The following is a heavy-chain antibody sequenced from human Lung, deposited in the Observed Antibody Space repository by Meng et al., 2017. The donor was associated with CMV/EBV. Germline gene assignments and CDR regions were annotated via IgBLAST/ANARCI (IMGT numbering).Heavy chain of an antibody. D-gene: IGHD3-22*01. CDR3: TRVGTYYYDSSGYYLREEGYFDY. CDR1: GFTFGDYA. CDR2: IRSKAYGGTT. J-gene: IGHJ4*02. V-gene: IGHV3-49*04. Sequence: SLKISCTASGFTFGDYAMSWVRQAPGKGLEWVGFIRSKAYGGTTEYAASVKGRFTISRDDSKSIAYLQMNSLKTEDTAVYYCTRVGTYYYDSSGYYLREEGYFDYWGQGTLVTVSS.